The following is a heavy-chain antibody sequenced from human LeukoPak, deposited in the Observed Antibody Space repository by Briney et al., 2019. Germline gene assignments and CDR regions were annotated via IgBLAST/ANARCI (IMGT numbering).Heavy chain of an antibody. J-gene: IGHJ4*02. CDR3: ARSSMVRGVFLV. CDR1: GYTFTSYG. CDR2: ISAYNGNT. D-gene: IGHD3-10*01. V-gene: IGHV1-18*01. Sequence: ASVKVSCKASGYTFTSYGISWVRQAPGQGLEWMGWISAYNGNTNYAQKLQGRVAMTTDTSTSTAYMELRSLRSDDTAVYYCARSSMVRGVFLVWGQGTLVTVSS.